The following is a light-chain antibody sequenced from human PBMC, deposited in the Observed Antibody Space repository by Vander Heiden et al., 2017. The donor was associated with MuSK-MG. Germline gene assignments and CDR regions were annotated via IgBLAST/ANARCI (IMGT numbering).Light chain of an antibody. Sequence: DIQMTQSPSSLSASVGDRVTITCRSTQSISTYLNWYQQIPGRAPKLLIYAASSFFSGVPSTFSGSGSSTAFTLTILSLQPEDIATSYCHQPESVGLTFGQGTKMEIK. CDR1: QSISTY. J-gene: IGKJ2*01. CDR3: HQPESVGLT. V-gene: IGKV1-39*01. CDR2: AAS.